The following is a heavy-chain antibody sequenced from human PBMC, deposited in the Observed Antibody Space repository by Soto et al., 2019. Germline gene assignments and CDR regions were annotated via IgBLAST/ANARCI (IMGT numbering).Heavy chain of an antibody. Sequence: ASVKVSCKASGYTFTSYGISWVRQAPGQGLEWMGWISAYNCNTNYAQKLQGRVTMTTATXXPRAYTEQRSLRSDDTAVYYCERDHAGFLECLPPGYYYYGMAVCGQGNTVTVYS. CDR2: ISAYNCNT. CDR1: GYTFTSYG. J-gene: IGHJ6*02. CDR3: ERDHAGFLECLPPGYYYYGMAV. D-gene: IGHD3-3*01. V-gene: IGHV1-18*01.